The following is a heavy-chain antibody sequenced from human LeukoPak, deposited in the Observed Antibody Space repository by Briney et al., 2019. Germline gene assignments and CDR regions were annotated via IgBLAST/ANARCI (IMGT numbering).Heavy chain of an antibody. J-gene: IGHJ5*02. Sequence: SQTLSLTCAVSGGSISSGGYSWSWIRQPPGKGLEWIGSIYYSGSTYYSASLKSRVTISVDMSKNQFSLKLNSVTAADTAVYYCARYSGSWYWFDPWGQGTLVTVSS. CDR3: ARYSGSWYWFDP. CDR1: GGSISSGGYS. CDR2: IYYSGST. V-gene: IGHV4-30-2*03. D-gene: IGHD6-13*01.